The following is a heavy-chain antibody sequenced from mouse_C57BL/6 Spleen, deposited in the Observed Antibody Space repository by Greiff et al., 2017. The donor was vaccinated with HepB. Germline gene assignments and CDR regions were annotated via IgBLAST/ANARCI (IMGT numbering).Heavy chain of an antibody. CDR1: GYSITSDYA. Sequence: EVQLQQSGPGLVKPSQSLSLTCTVTGYSITSDYAWNWIRQFPGNKLEWMGYISYSGSTSYHPSLKSRIPITRDTSQNQFFLQLNSVTTEDTATYYCARSIMANWGQGTTLTVSS. CDR3: ARSIMAN. J-gene: IGHJ2*01. CDR2: ISYSGST. V-gene: IGHV3-2*02.